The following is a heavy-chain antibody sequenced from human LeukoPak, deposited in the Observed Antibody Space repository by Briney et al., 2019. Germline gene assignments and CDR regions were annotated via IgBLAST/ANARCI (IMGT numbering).Heavy chain of an antibody. Sequence: SETLSLTCAVSGASVSSGSYYWSWIRQPPGKELEWIGYIYYSGSTNYNPSLKSRVTISIDTSKNQFSLKLSSVTAADTAVYYCARRVIMSAAGVPDTWLDPWGQGILVTVSS. J-gene: IGHJ5*02. CDR1: GASVSSGSYY. D-gene: IGHD2-8*01. CDR2: IYYSGST. CDR3: ARRVIMSAAGVPDTWLDP. V-gene: IGHV4-61*01.